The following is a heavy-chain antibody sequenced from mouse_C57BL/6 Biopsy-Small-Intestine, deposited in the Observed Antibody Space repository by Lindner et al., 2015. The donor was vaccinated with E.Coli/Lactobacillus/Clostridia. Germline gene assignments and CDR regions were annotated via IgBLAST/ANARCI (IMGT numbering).Heavy chain of an antibody. CDR2: INPTTGGT. CDR3: ARPYYDFLDY. CDR1: GYSFTGYY. V-gene: IGHV1-42*01. Sequence: VQLQESGPELVKPGTSVKTSCTASGYSFTGYYMNWLKQSPEKSLEWIGEINPTTGGTTYNQKFKAKATLTVDRSSSTAYMQLKSLTSEDSAVYYCARPYYDFLDYWGQGTTLTVSS. J-gene: IGHJ2*01. D-gene: IGHD2-4*01.